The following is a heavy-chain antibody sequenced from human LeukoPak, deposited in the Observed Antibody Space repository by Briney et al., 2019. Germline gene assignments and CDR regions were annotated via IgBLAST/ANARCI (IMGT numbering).Heavy chain of an antibody. Sequence: PGGSLRLSCAASGFTFSDYEMNWVRQAPGKGLEWLSYIGRSGSAIHYADSVKGRFTISRDNAENSLYLQMNSLRAEDTAVYYCARDGTPHYTTGWVFFDYWGQGTLVTVSS. CDR2: IGRSGSAI. CDR1: GFTFSDYE. CDR3: ARDGTPHYTTGWVFFDY. D-gene: IGHD6-25*01. V-gene: IGHV3-48*03. J-gene: IGHJ4*02.